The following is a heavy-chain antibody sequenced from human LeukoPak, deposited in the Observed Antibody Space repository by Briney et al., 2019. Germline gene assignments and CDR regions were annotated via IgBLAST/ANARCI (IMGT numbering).Heavy chain of an antibody. V-gene: IGHV1-2*02. Sequence: ASVKVSCTASGYTFTGYYMHWVRQAPGQGLEWMGWINPNSGGTNYAQKFQGRVTMTRDTSISTAYMELSRLRSDDTAVYYCARESPQNFRHGMDVWGQGTTVTVSS. CDR2: INPNSGGT. CDR3: ARESPQNFRHGMDV. D-gene: IGHD3-3*01. CDR1: GYTFTGYY. J-gene: IGHJ6*02.